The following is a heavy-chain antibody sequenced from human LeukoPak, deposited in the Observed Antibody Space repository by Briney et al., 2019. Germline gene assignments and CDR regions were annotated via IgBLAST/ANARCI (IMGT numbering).Heavy chain of an antibody. CDR3: ARDNSVGDNAWWFDP. D-gene: IGHD3-16*01. CDR1: GYTFTSYD. CDR2: INPSGDST. V-gene: IGHV1-46*01. Sequence: ASVKVSCKASGYTFTSYDINWVRQAPGQGLEWMGIINPSGDSTSYAQKFQGRVTMTRDMSTSTDYMELSSLRSEDTAVYYCARDNSVGDNAWWFDPWGQGTLVTVSS. J-gene: IGHJ5*02.